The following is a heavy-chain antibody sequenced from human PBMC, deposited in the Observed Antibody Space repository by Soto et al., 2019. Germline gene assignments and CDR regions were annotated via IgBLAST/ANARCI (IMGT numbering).Heavy chain of an antibody. CDR1: GFGFDEYG. CDR3: ARDHRWGYEYGDYGDS. Sequence: EVYLVESGGGVVRPGGSLRLSCAASGFGFDEYGMSWVRQGPGKGPEWVSGINRHGDTTGYADSVKGRFTISRDNAKNSLYLQMNGLRAEDRAFYYCARDHRWGYEYGDYGDSWGQGTLVTVSS. CDR2: INRHGDTT. D-gene: IGHD4-17*01. V-gene: IGHV3-20*04. J-gene: IGHJ4*02.